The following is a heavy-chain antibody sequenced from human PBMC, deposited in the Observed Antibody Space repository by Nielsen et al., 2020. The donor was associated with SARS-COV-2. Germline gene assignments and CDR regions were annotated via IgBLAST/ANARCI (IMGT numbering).Heavy chain of an antibody. D-gene: IGHD3-16*01. CDR2: ISYEGSKK. Sequence: GESLKISCAASGFTFNNYGFDWVRQAPGKGLEWVPSISYEGSKKYYGDSLTGRFTVSRDTSKNTVYLQMNSLSVEDTAVYHCAKRRAVFMLTFGGEGAMDVWGQGTTVSVSS. J-gene: IGHJ6*02. CDR1: GFTFNNYG. CDR3: AKRRAVFMLTFGGEGAMDV. V-gene: IGHV3-30*18.